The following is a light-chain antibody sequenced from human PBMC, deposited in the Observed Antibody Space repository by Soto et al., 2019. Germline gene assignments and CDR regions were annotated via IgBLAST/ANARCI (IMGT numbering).Light chain of an antibody. Sequence: EIVLTQSPGTLSLSPGERATLSCRASQSISSTYLAWYQQKPGQSPRLLLYGASSRATGIPDRFSGSGSGTDFTLTISRLEPEDFAVYYCQQYGSSLYTFGQGTNVVIK. CDR2: GAS. CDR3: QQYGSSLYT. CDR1: QSISSTY. J-gene: IGKJ2*01. V-gene: IGKV3-20*01.